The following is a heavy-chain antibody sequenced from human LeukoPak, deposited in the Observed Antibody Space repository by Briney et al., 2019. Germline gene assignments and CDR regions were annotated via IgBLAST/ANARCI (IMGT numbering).Heavy chain of an antibody. J-gene: IGHJ4*02. CDR3: ANQDSTEYSYYFDF. D-gene: IGHD2/OR15-2a*01. CDR1: GFTFSSYG. CDR2: IRYDGSNK. Sequence: QPGGSLRLSCVASGFTFSSYGMHWVRQAPGKGLEWVSFIRYDGSNKYYADSVKGRLTISRDNSKNTPYLQMNSLRAEDTAVYYCANQDSTEYSYYFDFWGQGTLVTVSS. V-gene: IGHV3-30*02.